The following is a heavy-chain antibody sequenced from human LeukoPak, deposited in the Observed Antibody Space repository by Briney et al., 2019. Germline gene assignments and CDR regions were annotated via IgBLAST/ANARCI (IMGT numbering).Heavy chain of an antibody. D-gene: IGHD2-2*01. V-gene: IGHV4-34*01. CDR3: ARAPNCSSTICYRFFDY. CDR2: INHSGST. J-gene: IGHJ4*02. Sequence: SETLSLTCAVYGGSFSGYYWSWIRQPPGKGLEWIGEINHSGSTNYNPSLKSRVTISVDTSKNQFSLKLSSVTAADTAVYYCARAPNCSSTICYRFFDYWGQGTLVTVSS. CDR1: GGSFSGYY.